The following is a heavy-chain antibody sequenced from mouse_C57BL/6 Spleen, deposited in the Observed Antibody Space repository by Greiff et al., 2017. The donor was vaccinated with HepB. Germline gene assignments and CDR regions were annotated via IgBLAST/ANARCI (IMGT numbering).Heavy chain of an antibody. V-gene: IGHV1-81*01. D-gene: IGHD1-1*01. Sequence: QVQLQQSGAELARPGASVKLSCKASGYTFTSYGISWVKQRTGQGLEWIGEIYPRSGNTYYNEKFKGKATLTAEKSSSTAYMELRSLTSEDSAVYFCSRTVTVVATRYAMDYWGQGTSVTVSS. CDR1: GYTFTSYG. CDR3: SRTVTVVATRYAMDY. J-gene: IGHJ4*01. CDR2: IYPRSGNT.